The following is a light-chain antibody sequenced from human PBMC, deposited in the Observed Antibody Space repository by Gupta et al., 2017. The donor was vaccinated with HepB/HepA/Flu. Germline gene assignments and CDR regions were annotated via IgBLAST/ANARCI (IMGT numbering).Light chain of an antibody. CDR2: VNSDGSH. Sequence: QLVLTQSPSASASLGAPVQLTCTLSSGYSSYDIAWHQQQPEKGPRCLMKVNSDGSHYKGAGIPDRFSGSRSGAERYLTISSLQSEDEADYYCQTWGTGIQVFGGGTKLTV. CDR3: QTWGTGIQV. J-gene: IGLJ2*01. V-gene: IGLV4-69*01. CDR1: SGYSSYD.